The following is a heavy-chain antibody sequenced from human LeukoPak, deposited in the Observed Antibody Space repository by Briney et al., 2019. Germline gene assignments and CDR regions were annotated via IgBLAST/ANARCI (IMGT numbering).Heavy chain of an antibody. CDR2: IFYSGST. D-gene: IGHD4-11*01. CDR3: AREGDYSEV. CDR1: GGSISSGGYY. J-gene: IGHJ4*02. Sequence: SETLSLTCTVSGGSISSGGYYWSWIRQHPGRGLEWIGYIFYSGSTYYNPSLESRVTISVDTSKNQFSLKLYSVTAADTAVYYCAREGDYSEVWGQGTLVNISS. V-gene: IGHV4-31*03.